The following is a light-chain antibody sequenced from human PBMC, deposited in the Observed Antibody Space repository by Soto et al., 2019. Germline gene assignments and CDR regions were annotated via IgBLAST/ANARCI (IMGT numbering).Light chain of an antibody. CDR2: STN. J-gene: IGLJ3*02. Sequence: QAVVTQEPSFSVSPGGTVTLTCGLSSGSVSGSYYPSWYQQTPGQAPRTLIYSTNTRSSGVPDRFSGSILGNKAALTITGAQADEENDYYCVLYMGGGISVFGGGTKHTVL. V-gene: IGLV8-61*01. CDR3: VLYMGGGISV. CDR1: SGSVSGSYY.